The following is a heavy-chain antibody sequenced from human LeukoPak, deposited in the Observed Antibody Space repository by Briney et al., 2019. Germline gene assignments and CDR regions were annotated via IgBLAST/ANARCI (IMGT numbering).Heavy chain of an antibody. CDR2: ISSSSSYI. V-gene: IGHV3-21*01. D-gene: IGHD5-18*01. CDR3: ARPDTAMVRGYYFDY. Sequence: GGSLRLSCAASGFTFSSYSMNWVRQAPGKGLEWVSSISSSSSYIYYADSVKGRFAISRDNAKNSLYLQMNSLRAEDTAVYYCARPDTAMVRGYYFDYWGQGTLVTVSS. J-gene: IGHJ4*02. CDR1: GFTFSSYS.